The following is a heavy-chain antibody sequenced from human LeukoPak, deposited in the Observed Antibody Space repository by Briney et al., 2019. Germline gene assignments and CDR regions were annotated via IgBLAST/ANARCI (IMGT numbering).Heavy chain of an antibody. Sequence: GRSLRLSCAASGFTFSSYGMHWVRQAPGKGLEWVAVIWYDGSNKYYADSVKGRFTISRDNSKNTLYLQMNSLRAEDTAVYYCAREIGAYDFWSGYYLVRDYYGMDVWGQGTTVTVSS. CDR3: AREIGAYDFWSGYYLVRDYYGMDV. CDR2: IWYDGSNK. D-gene: IGHD3-3*01. V-gene: IGHV3-33*01. J-gene: IGHJ6*02. CDR1: GFTFSSYG.